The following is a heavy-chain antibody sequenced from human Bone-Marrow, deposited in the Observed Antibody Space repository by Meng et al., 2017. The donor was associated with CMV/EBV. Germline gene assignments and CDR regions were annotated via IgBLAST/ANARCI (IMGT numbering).Heavy chain of an antibody. CDR2: IKQDGSEK. V-gene: IGHV3-7*01. CDR3: GRAGGGYYYYGMDV. D-gene: IGHD2-8*02. CDR1: GFTFSSYW. J-gene: IGHJ6*02. Sequence: GESLKISCAASGFTFSSYWMSWVRQAPGKGLEWVANIKQDGSEKYYVDSVKGRFTISRDNAKNSLYLQMNSLRAEDTAVYYCGRAGGGYYYYGMDVWVQGTTVTVSS.